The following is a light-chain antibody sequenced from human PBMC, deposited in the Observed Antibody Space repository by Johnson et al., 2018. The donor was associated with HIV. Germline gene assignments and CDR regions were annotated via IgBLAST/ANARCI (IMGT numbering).Light chain of an antibody. CDR2: DNN. CDR1: SSNIGNSY. Sequence: QSVLTQPPSVSAAPGQKVTISCSGSSSNIGNSYVSWYQQLPGTAPKLLIYDNNKRPSEIPDRFSGSKSGTSATLGITGPQTGDETDYYFGSWDSSLSAFVFGTGTQVTVL. V-gene: IGLV1-51*01. CDR3: GSWDSSLSAFV. J-gene: IGLJ1*01.